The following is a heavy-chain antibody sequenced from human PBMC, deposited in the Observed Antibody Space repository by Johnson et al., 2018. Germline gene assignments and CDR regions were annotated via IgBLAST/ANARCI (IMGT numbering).Heavy chain of an antibody. CDR3: ARAGYSSSPGAFDI. V-gene: IGHV1-8*01. CDR2: MNPNSGNT. Sequence: QVQLQESGAEVKKPGASXKVSCKASGYTFTSYDINWVRQATGQGLEWMGWMNPNSGNTGYAQKFQGRVTMTRNTSISTAYMELSSLRSEDTAVYYCARAGYSSSPGAFDIWGQGTMVTVSS. CDR1: GYTFTSYD. D-gene: IGHD6-13*01. J-gene: IGHJ3*02.